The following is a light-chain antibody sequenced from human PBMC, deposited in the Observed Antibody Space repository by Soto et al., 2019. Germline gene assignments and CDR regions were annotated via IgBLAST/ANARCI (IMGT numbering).Light chain of an antibody. J-gene: IGLJ1*01. Sequence: QSALTQPASVSGSPGQSITISCTGTSSDVGTYNLVSWYQQYPGKAPKLMIYEGSKRPSGVSNRFSGSKSGNTASLTISGLQAEDEAHYYCCSYAGSSTYVFGIGTKLTVL. CDR3: CSYAGSSTYV. CDR2: EGS. CDR1: SSDVGTYNL. V-gene: IGLV2-23*01.